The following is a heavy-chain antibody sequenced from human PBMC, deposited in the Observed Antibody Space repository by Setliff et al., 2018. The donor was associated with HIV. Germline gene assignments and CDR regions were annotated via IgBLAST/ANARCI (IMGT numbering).Heavy chain of an antibody. D-gene: IGHD7-27*01. CDR2: VYRSGST. CDR1: GYSISRGYY. Sequence: SETLSLTCAVSGYSISRGYYWCWIRQPTGKGLEWIGCVYRSGSTYHNPSLESRVTISVDTSKNQFSLKQRSVTAADTAVYYCARGNWGSGWYFDLWGRGTLVTVSS. V-gene: IGHV4-38-2*01. J-gene: IGHJ2*01. CDR3: ARGNWGSGWYFDL.